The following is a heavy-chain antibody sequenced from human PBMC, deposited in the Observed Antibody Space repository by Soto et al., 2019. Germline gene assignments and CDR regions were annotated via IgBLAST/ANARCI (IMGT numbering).Heavy chain of an antibody. CDR2: INAGNGNT. D-gene: IGHD5-12*01. J-gene: IGHJ6*02. Sequence: ASVKVSCKASGYTFTSYAMHWVRQAPGQRLEWMGWINAGNGNTKYSQKFQGRVTITRDTSASTAYMELSSLRSEDTAVYYCARGWWLFSYYYYGMDVWGQGTTVTLSS. CDR3: ARGWWLFSYYYYGMDV. V-gene: IGHV1-3*01. CDR1: GYTFTSYA.